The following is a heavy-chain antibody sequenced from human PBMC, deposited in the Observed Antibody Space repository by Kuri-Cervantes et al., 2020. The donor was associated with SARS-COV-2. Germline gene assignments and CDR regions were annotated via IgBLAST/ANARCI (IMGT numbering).Heavy chain of an antibody. CDR3: ARDVAGIYYYYGMDV. D-gene: IGHD6-19*01. V-gene: IGHV4-34*01. CDR1: GGSFSGYY. J-gene: IGHJ6*02. Sequence: SETLSLTCAVYGGSFSGYYWSWIRQPPGKGLEWIGEINHSGSTNYNPSLKSRVTISVDTSKNQFSLQLNSVTPEDTAVYYYARDVAGIYYYYGMDVWGQGTTVTVSS. CDR2: INHSGST.